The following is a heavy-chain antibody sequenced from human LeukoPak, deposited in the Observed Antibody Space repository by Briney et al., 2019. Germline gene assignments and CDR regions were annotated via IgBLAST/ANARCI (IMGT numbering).Heavy chain of an antibody. Sequence: PSETLSLTCTVSGDSISSGDYYWSWIRQPAGKGLEWIGRISSSGSTNYNPSLKSRVTISVDTSKNQFSLKLSSVTAADAAVYFCARGPYSYDSSGAFDIWGQGTMVTVSS. CDR3: ARGPYSYDSSGAFDI. CDR2: ISSSGST. D-gene: IGHD3-22*01. CDR1: GDSISSGDYY. V-gene: IGHV4-61*02. J-gene: IGHJ3*02.